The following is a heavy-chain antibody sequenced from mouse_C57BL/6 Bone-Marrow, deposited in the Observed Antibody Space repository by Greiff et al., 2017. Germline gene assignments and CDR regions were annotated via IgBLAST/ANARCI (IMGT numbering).Heavy chain of an antibody. Sequence: QVQLQQPGAELVKPGASVKMSCKASGYTFTSYWITWVKPRPGQGLAWIGDLSPGSGSTNYNEKFKSKATLTVDTSSSTAYMQLSSLTSEDSAVYYCARPYYSNYWYCDVWGTGTTVTVSS. J-gene: IGHJ1*03. D-gene: IGHD2-5*01. CDR1: GYTFTSYW. V-gene: IGHV1-55*01. CDR2: LSPGSGST. CDR3: ARPYYSNYWYCDV.